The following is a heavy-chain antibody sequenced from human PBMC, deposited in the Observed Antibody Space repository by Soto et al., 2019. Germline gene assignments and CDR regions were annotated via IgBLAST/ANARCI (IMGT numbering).Heavy chain of an antibody. D-gene: IGHD3-3*01. CDR3: VNGGRFLEWLLYFVY. V-gene: IGHV3-23*01. CDR1: GFTFSSYA. Sequence: GGSLRLSCAASGFTFSSYAMSWVRQAPGKGLEWVSAISGSGGSTYYADSVKGRFTISRDNSKNTLYLQMNSLRAEDTAVYYCVNGGRFLEWLLYFVYWGQGTLVTVSS. J-gene: IGHJ4*02. CDR2: ISGSGGST.